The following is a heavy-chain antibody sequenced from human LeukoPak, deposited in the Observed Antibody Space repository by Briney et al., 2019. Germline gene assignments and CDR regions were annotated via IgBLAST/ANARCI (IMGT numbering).Heavy chain of an antibody. D-gene: IGHD2-15*01. CDR1: GFTFNSYA. J-gene: IGHJ4*02. Sequence: GRSLRLSCVASGFTFNSYAVHGVRQAPGKGVEWVAVISYDGSTNYHAASVKDRFTISRDNSKHTLNLQMNRLRAEDTALYFCAEDRRYCGGGSCYFDYVFDYRGQGTLVTVST. V-gene: IGHV3-30*04. CDR2: ISYDGSTN. CDR3: AEDRRYCGGGSCYFDYVFDY.